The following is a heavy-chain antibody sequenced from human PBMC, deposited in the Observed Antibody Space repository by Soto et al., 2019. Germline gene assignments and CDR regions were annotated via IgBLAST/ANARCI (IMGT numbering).Heavy chain of an antibody. V-gene: IGHV4-59*01. CDR2: IYYSGST. D-gene: IGHD6-25*01. CDR3: ARGGGRFDY. Sequence: SETLSLTCTVSGDSISSYYWSWIRQPPGKGLEWIGYIYYSGSTYYNPSLKSRVTISVDTSKNQFSLKLSSVTAADTAVYYCARGGGRFDYWGQGTLVTVSS. J-gene: IGHJ4*02. CDR1: GDSISSYY.